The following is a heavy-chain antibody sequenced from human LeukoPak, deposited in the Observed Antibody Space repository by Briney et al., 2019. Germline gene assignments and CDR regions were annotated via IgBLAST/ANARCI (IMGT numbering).Heavy chain of an antibody. D-gene: IGHD7-27*01. J-gene: IGHJ2*01. CDR2: ISYDGNNK. Sequence: PGGSLRLSCAASGLTFSGEAISWVRQAPGKGLEWVAVISYDGNNKYYADSVKGRCTISRDNSKNTLFLQMNSLRAEDTAVYYCAKESWGSGRYFDLWGRGTLVTVSS. CDR1: GLTFSGEA. CDR3: AKESWGSGRYFDL. V-gene: IGHV3-30*18.